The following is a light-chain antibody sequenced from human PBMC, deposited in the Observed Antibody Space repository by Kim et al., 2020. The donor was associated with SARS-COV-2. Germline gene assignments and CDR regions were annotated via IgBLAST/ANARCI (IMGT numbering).Light chain of an antibody. Sequence: DIVMTQSPDSLAVSLGERATINCKSSQSVLYTSNNKNYLAWYQQKPGQPPTLLIYWASTRESGVPDRFSGSGSGTDFTLTISSLQAEDVAVYYCHQYIGTPPYTFGQGTKLEI. CDR3: HQYIGTPPYT. CDR1: QSVLYTSNNKNY. CDR2: WAS. J-gene: IGKJ2*01. V-gene: IGKV4-1*01.